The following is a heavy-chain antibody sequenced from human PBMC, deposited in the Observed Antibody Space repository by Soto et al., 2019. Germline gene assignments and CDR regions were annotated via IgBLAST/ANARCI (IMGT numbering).Heavy chain of an antibody. J-gene: IGHJ4*02. CDR3: ARMDSPYDSSGYYYAPFDY. D-gene: IGHD3-22*01. Sequence: PSETLSLTCTVSGGSISSSGYYWSWIRQHPGKGLEWIGYIYYSGSTYYNPSLKSRVTISVDTSKNQFSLKLSSVTAADTAVYYCARMDSPYDSSGYYYAPFDYWGQGTLVTVSS. CDR2: IYYSGST. V-gene: IGHV4-31*03. CDR1: GGSISSSGYY.